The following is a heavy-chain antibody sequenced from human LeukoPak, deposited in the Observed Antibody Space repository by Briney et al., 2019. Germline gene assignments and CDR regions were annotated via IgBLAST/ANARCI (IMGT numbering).Heavy chain of an antibody. J-gene: IGHJ3*02. CDR3: ARGIVVAFDAFDI. Sequence: GAPVKVSCKASGGTFSSYAISWVRQAPGQGLEWMGGIIPIFGTANYAQKFQGRVTITTDESTSTAYMELSSLRSEDTAVYYCARGIVVAFDAFDIWGQGTMVTVSS. CDR1: GGTFSSYA. V-gene: IGHV1-69*05. CDR2: IIPIFGTA. D-gene: IGHD3-22*01.